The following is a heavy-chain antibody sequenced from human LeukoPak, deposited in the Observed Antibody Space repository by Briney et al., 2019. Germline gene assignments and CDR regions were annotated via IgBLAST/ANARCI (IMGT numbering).Heavy chain of an antibody. D-gene: IGHD5-24*01. J-gene: IGHJ6*03. V-gene: IGHV3-53*01. CDR1: GFTVSTNY. Sequence: GGSLRLSCAASGFTVSTNYMSWVRQAPGKGLEWVSGIYSDGSTYYADSVKGQFSISRDNSKSTVYLQLNSLRAEDTAMYYCARHRWMGYYYNMDVWGKGTTVTVSS. CDR2: IYSDGST. CDR3: ARHRWMGYYYNMDV.